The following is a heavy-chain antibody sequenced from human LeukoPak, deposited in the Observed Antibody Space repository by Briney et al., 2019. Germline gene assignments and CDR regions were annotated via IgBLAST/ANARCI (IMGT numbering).Heavy chain of an antibody. V-gene: IGHV4-59*08. CDR3: ARQSGRNLLDS. CDR1: GGSMSSYY. J-gene: IGHJ4*02. CDR2: IYYSGSN. D-gene: IGHD1-26*01. Sequence: PSETLSLTCTVSGGSMSSYYWSWLRQPPGKGLEWIGHIYYSGSNNYNPSLKSRVTMSVDTSKNQFSLEVSSVTTADTAVYYSARQSGRNLLDSWGQGTLVTVSS.